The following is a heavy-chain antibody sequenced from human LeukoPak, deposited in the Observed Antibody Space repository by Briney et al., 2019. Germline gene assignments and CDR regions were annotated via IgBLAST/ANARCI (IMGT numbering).Heavy chain of an antibody. V-gene: IGHV3-23*01. J-gene: IGHJ4*02. D-gene: IGHD1-26*01. CDR1: GFTFYNSG. Sequence: GGSLRLSCAASGFTFYNSGMGWVRQAPGKGLQWISAISDSGGLTYYADSVKGRFTISRDDSKNTLYLQMNSLKAEDTAVYYCAIEQWELKYWGQGTLVTVSS. CDR3: AIEQWELKY. CDR2: ISDSGGLT.